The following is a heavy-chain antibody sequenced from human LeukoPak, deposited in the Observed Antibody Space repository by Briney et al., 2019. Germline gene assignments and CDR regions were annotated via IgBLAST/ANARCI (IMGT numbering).Heavy chain of an antibody. J-gene: IGHJ4*02. D-gene: IGHD3-9*01. CDR3: ARTLIYQDSLTGYPRYYFDY. CDR1: GYTFTGYY. Sequence: SVKVSCNASGYTFTGYYMHWVRQAPGQGPGWMVWINPNSGGTNYAQQFQGRVTMTRDTSISTAYMELSRLRSDDTAVYYCARTLIYQDSLTGYPRYYFDYWGQGTLVTVSS. V-gene: IGHV1-2*02. CDR2: INPNSGGT.